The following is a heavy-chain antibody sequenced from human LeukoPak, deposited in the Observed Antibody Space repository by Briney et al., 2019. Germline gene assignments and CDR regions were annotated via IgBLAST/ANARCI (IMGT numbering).Heavy chain of an antibody. CDR2: ISSCGETI. CDR3: AKDDDWVPRAPFDY. CDR1: GLSFSRFE. Sequence: GGSLRLCCAASGLSFSRFEMNWVRQAPGKGLEWVSYISSCGETIFYADSVWGRFTISRDNAKNSLYLQMNSLRAEDTALYYCAKDDDWVPRAPFDYWGQGTLVTVSS. D-gene: IGHD3-16*01. J-gene: IGHJ4*02. V-gene: IGHV3-48*03.